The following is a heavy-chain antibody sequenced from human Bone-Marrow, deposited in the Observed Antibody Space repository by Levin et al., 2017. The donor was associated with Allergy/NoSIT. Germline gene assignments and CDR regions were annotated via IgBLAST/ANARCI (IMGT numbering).Heavy chain of an antibody. Sequence: GGSLRLSCVGSGFSISGYSMHWVRQAPGKGLEWVAVTSYDGAKKFYADSMKGRVTISRDNSQNTLYLQVNSLGPEDTAVYYCARAIRPGTMAGGVPSHWGHGTLVTVSS. J-gene: IGHJ4*01. CDR1: GFSISGYS. CDR2: TSYDGAKK. CDR3: ARAIRPGTMAGGVPSH. V-gene: IGHV3-30-3*01. D-gene: IGHD3-10*01.